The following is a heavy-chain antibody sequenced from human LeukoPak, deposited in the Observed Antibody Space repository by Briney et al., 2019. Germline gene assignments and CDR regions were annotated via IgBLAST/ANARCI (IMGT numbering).Heavy chain of an antibody. CDR3: ARDNTIFGVVIGWFDP. V-gene: IGHV4-39*07. Sequence: SETLSLTCTVSGGSISSSSYYWGWIRQPPGKGLEWIGSIYYSGSTYYNPSLKSRVTISVDTSKNQFSLKLSSVTAADTAVYYCARDNTIFGVVIGWFDPWGQGTLVTVSS. D-gene: IGHD3-3*01. CDR1: GGSISSSSYY. CDR2: IYYSGST. J-gene: IGHJ5*02.